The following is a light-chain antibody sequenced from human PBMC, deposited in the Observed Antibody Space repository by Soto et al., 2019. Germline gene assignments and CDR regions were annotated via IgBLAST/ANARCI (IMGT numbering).Light chain of an antibody. CDR2: EVS. Sequence: QSALTQPASVSGSPGQSITIYCTGTSSDVGDYKYVSWYQQHPGKVPKLMIYEVSNRPSGVSNRFSGSKSGNSASLTISGLQAEDEADYYCSSYASSGTVLFGGGTQLTVL. CDR1: SSDVGDYKY. CDR3: SSYASSGTVL. V-gene: IGLV2-14*01. J-gene: IGLJ3*02.